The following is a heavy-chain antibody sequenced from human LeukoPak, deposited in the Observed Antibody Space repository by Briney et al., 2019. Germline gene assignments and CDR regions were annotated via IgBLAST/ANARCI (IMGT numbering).Heavy chain of an antibody. Sequence: PGGSLRLSCAASGFTFSSYWMSWVRQAPGKGLEWVSSISSSSSYIYYADSVKGRFTISRDNAKNSLYLQMNSLRAEDTAVYYCARVRNTPPFYYYGMDVWGQGTTVTVSS. CDR1: GFTFSSYW. CDR3: ARVRNTPPFYYYGMDV. CDR2: ISSSSSYI. V-gene: IGHV3-21*01. J-gene: IGHJ6*02.